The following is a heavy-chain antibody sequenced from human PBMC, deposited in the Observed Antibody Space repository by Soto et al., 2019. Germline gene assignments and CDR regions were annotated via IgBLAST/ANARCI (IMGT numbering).Heavy chain of an antibody. CDR1: GFTFSSYG. Sequence: GGSLRLSCAASGFTFSSYGMHWVRQAPGKGLEWVAVIWYDGSNKYYADSVKGRSTISRDNSKNTLYLQMNSLRAEDTAVYYCATGVLTRYCSGGSCSDAFDIWGQGTMVTVS. CDR2: IWYDGSNK. V-gene: IGHV3-33*01. D-gene: IGHD2-15*01. CDR3: ATGVLTRYCSGGSCSDAFDI. J-gene: IGHJ3*02.